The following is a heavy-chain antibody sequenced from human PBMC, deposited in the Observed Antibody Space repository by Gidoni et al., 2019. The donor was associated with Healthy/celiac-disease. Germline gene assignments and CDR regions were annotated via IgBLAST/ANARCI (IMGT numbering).Heavy chain of an antibody. J-gene: IGHJ4*02. CDR1: GFTFRRYS. V-gene: IGHV3-21*01. CDR2: ISSSSSYI. CDR3: ARDGQSVFGVVITFDY. D-gene: IGHD3-3*01. Sequence: VQLVESGGGLVKPGGSLRLSCAASGFTFRRYSMNWVRQAPGKGLEWVSSISSSSSYIYYADSVKGRFTISRDNAKNSLYLQMNSLRAEDTAVYYCARDGQSVFGVVITFDYWGQGTLVTVSS.